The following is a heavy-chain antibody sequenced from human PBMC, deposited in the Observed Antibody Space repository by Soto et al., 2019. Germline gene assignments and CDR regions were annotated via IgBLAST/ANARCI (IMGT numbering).Heavy chain of an antibody. CDR2: IYYSGST. CDR3: ARYARYNWNYRGFDP. CDR1: GGSISSYY. J-gene: IGHJ5*02. V-gene: IGHV4-59*08. Sequence: SETLSLTCTVSGGSISSYYWSWIRQPPGKGLEWIGYIYYSGSTNYNPSLKSRVTISVDTSKNQFSLKLSSVTAADTAVYYCARYARYNWNYRGFDPWGQGTLVTISS. D-gene: IGHD1-7*01.